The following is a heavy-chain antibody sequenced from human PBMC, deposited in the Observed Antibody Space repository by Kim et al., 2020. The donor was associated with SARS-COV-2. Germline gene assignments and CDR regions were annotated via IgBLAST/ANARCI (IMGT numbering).Heavy chain of an antibody. V-gene: IGHV1-69*13. CDR3: ARGEGYYGSGSPNYYYYGMDV. CDR1: GGTFSSYA. CDR2: IIPIFGTA. Sequence: SVKVSCKASGGTFSSYAISWVRQAPGQGLEWMGGIIPIFGTANYAQKFQGRVTITADESTSTAYMELSSLRSEDTAVYYCARGEGYYGSGSPNYYYYGMDVWGQGTTVTVSS. J-gene: IGHJ6*02. D-gene: IGHD3-10*01.